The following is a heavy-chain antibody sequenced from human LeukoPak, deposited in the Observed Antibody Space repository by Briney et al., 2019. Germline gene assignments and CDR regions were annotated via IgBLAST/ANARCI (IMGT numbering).Heavy chain of an antibody. Sequence: ASVKVSCKASGYTFTDYYIHWVRQAPGQGLEWMGWMNPDSGGAHYAQKFQGRFTMTRDTSISTAYMEFSNLRSDDTAVFYCARDVLIAAAGPDLDSWGQGTLVTVSS. J-gene: IGHJ4*02. CDR2: MNPDSGGA. CDR3: ARDVLIAAAGPDLDS. CDR1: GYTFTDYY. D-gene: IGHD6-13*01. V-gene: IGHV1-2*02.